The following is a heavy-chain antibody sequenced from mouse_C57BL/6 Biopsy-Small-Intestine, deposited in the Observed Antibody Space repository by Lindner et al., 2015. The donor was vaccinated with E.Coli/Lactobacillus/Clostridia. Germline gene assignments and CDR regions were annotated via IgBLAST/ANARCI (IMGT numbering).Heavy chain of an antibody. CDR2: MNPNSGNT. CDR1: GYTFTGYD. V-gene: IGHV1-84*02. CDR3: ARGPRGAVVT. Sequence: SVKVSCKASGYTFTGYDINWVRQATGQGLEWMGWMNPNSGNTGYAQKFQGRVTMTRNTSITTAYMELSSLRSEDTAVHYCARGPRGAVVTWGQGTLVTVSS. J-gene: IGHJ4*01. D-gene: IGHD3-3*01.